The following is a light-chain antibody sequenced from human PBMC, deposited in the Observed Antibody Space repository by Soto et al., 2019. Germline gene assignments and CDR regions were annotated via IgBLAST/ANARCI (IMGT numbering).Light chain of an antibody. CDR1: SSDVDGYNY. J-gene: IGLJ1*01. CDR3: SSYTISSTLYV. CDR2: EVS. Sequence: QSALTQPASVSGSPGQSITISCTGSSSDVDGYNYVSWYQQHPGKAPKLMIYEVSNRPSGVSNRFSGSKSGNTASLTISGLQAEDEADYYCSSYTISSTLYVFGTGTKLTVL. V-gene: IGLV2-14*01.